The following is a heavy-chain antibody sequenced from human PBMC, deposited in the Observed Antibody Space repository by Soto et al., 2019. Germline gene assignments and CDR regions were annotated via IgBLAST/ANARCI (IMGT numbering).Heavy chain of an antibody. V-gene: IGHV4-34*01. J-gene: IGHJ4*02. D-gene: IGHD2-8*02. CDR3: ARDKITGLFDY. Sequence: QVQLQQWGAGLLKPSETLSLICAVYGGSFSGYYWTWIRQPPGTGLEWIGEINHRGSTNYNPSLKSRVTISVDTSKNQFSLKLPSVTAADTAVYYCARDKITGLFDYWGQGTLVTVSS. CDR2: INHRGST. CDR1: GGSFSGYY.